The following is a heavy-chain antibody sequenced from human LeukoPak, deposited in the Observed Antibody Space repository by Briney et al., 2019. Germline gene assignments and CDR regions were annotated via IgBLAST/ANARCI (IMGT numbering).Heavy chain of an antibody. J-gene: IGHJ3*02. V-gene: IGHV4-39*07. D-gene: IGHD6-13*01. CDR3: AGDDSSSWYDGVYAFDI. CDR1: GGSISSSSYY. CDR2: IYYSGST. Sequence: SETLSLNCTVSGGSISSSSYYWGWIRQPPGKGLEWIGSIYYSGSTYYNPSLKSRVTISVDTSKNQFSLKLSSVTAADTAVYYCAGDDSSSWYDGVYAFDIWGQGTMVTVSS.